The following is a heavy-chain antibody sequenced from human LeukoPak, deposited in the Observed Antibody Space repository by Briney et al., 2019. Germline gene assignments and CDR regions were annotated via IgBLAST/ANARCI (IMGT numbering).Heavy chain of an antibody. CDR1: GFTVSSNY. V-gene: IGHV3-66*01. Sequence: GGSLRLSCAASGFTVSSNYMSWVRPAPGKGLEWVSVIYSGGTTYYADSVKGRFTISRDNSKNTLYLQMNSLRAEDTAVYYCARDLRGYSGYDFGYWGQGTLVTVSS. D-gene: IGHD5-12*01. CDR3: ARDLRGYSGYDFGY. CDR2: IYSGGTT. J-gene: IGHJ4*02.